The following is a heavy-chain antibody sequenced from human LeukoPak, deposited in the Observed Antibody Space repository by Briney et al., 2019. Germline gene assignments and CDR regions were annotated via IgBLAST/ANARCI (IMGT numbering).Heavy chain of an antibody. V-gene: IGHV1-69*06. D-gene: IGHD5-18*01. J-gene: IGHJ6*03. CDR1: GGTFSSYA. CDR3: ARGRYVDTAMADYYYYYMDV. CDR2: IIPIFGTA. Sequence: SVKVSCKASGGTFSSYAISWVRQAPGQGLEWMGGIIPIFGTANYAQKFQGRVTITADKSTSTAYMELSSLRSEDTAVYYCARGRYVDTAMADYYYYYMDVWGKGTTVTVSS.